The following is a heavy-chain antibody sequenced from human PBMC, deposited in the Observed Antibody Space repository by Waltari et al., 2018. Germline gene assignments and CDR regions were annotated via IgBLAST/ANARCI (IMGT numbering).Heavy chain of an antibody. Sequence: QVQLQESGPGLVKPSETLSLTCTVSGGSISSYYWSWIRQPPGKGLEWIGYIYYSGSTNYSPSLKSRVTISVDTSKNQFSLKLSSVTAADTAVYYCARDSTYYDFWSGYYLTDAFDIWGQGTMVTVSS. CDR3: ARDSTYYDFWSGYYLTDAFDI. CDR2: IYYSGST. D-gene: IGHD3-3*01. J-gene: IGHJ3*02. V-gene: IGHV4-59*01. CDR1: GGSISSYY.